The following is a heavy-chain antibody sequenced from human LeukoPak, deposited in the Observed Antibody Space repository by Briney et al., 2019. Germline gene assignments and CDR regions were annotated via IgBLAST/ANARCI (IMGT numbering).Heavy chain of an antibody. V-gene: IGHV3-7*01. D-gene: IGHD1-26*01. J-gene: IGHJ4*02. CDR1: GFTFSSYW. Sequence: GGSLRLSCAASGFTFSSYWMSWVRQAPRKGLEWVANIKQDGRETYYVDSAKGRFTISRDNAKNSLYLQMNSLRAEDTAVYYCARDLIVGAPGEDYWGQGTLVIVSS. CDR3: ARDLIVGAPGEDY. CDR2: IKQDGRET.